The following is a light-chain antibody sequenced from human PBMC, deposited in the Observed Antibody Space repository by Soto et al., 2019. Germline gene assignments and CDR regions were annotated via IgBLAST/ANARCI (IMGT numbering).Light chain of an antibody. CDR2: GAS. CDR3: QQYHNWLPIT. CDR1: VSVRTD. V-gene: IGKV3-15*01. Sequence: IVMAPSPNPLALSPGQRATLSCRASVSVRTDLAWYQQKPGQAPRLLIYGASTRAAGVPVRSSGSGSGSEFTLTIDTLQSEDFAVYYCQQYHNWLPITFGQGTRLEIK. J-gene: IGKJ5*01.